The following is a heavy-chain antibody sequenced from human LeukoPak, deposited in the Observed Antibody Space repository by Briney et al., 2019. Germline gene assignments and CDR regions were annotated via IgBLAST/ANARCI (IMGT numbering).Heavy chain of an antibody. CDR2: IRSKANSYAT. V-gene: IGHV3-73*01. Sequence: GGSLRLSCAASGFTFSGSAMHWVRQASGKGLEWVGRIRSKANSYATAYAASVKGRFTISRDDSKNTAYLQMNSLKTEDTAVYYCTRVGATFLDYWGQGTPVTVSS. D-gene: IGHD1-26*01. CDR3: TRVGATFLDY. J-gene: IGHJ4*02. CDR1: GFTFSGSA.